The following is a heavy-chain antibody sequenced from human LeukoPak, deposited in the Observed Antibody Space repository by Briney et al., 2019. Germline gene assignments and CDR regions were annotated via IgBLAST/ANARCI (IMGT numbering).Heavy chain of an antibody. Sequence: SETLSLTCAVYGGSFSGYYWSWIRQPPGKGLGWIGEINHSGSTNYNPSLKSRVTISVDTSKNQFSLRLSSVTAADTAVYYCAREVATTHFDYWGQGTLVTVSS. D-gene: IGHD5-24*01. CDR2: INHSGST. CDR3: AREVATTHFDY. V-gene: IGHV4-34*01. J-gene: IGHJ4*02. CDR1: GGSFSGYY.